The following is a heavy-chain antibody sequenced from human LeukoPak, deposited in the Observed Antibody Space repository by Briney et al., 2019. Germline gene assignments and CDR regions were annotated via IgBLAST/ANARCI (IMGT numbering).Heavy chain of an antibody. CDR2: INSDGSST. J-gene: IGHJ4*02. CDR3: AREGGSYYYFDY. D-gene: IGHD1-26*01. Sequence: GGSLRLSCAASGSTFSSYWMHWVRQAPGKGLVWVPRINSDGSSTSYADSVKGRFTISRDNAKNTLYLQMNSLRAEDTAVYYCAREGGSYYYFDYWGQGTLVTVSS. CDR1: GSTFSSYW. V-gene: IGHV3-74*01.